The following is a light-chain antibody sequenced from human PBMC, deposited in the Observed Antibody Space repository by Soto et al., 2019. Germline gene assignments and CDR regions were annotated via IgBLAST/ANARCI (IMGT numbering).Light chain of an antibody. Sequence: EIVLTQSPGTLSLSPGERATLSCRASQSVSSSYLGWYQQKPGQAPRLLIYGASSRATGIPDRFSGSGSGTDFTLTIARLEPEDFAVYYCQLYGNSPPRTFGQGTKVEIK. CDR3: QLYGNSPPRT. V-gene: IGKV3-20*01. J-gene: IGKJ1*01. CDR2: GAS. CDR1: QSVSSSY.